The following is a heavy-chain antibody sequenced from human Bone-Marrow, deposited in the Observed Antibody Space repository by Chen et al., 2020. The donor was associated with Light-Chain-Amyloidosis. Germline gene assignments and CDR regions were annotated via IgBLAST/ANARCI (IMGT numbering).Heavy chain of an antibody. CDR2: IRNKDDNYAT. Sequence: EVQLVESGGGLVQPGGSLKLSCAASGFSLRDSHMHWVRQASGRGLEWVGHIRNKDDNYATAYAASVKGRCTISRDESKNMAYLQMNSLKTEDAAVYYCTRQTMSCHDYWGQGTLVTVSS. D-gene: IGHD3-22*01. J-gene: IGHJ4*02. CDR3: TRQTMSCHDY. V-gene: IGHV3-73*02. CDR1: GFSLRDSH.